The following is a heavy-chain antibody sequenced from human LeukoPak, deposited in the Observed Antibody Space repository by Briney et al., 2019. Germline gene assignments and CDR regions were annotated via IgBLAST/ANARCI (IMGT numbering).Heavy chain of an antibody. CDR3: ANEDYYGAGRAHY. Sequence: SETLSLTCTVSGGSIRSHYWTWIRQPPGKGLEWIGYMFHSGSPNYNPSLKSRLTISIDTSKNQFSLRLSPVTAADTAVYYCANEDYYGAGRAHYWGQGILVTVSS. D-gene: IGHD3-10*01. CDR1: GGSIRSHY. V-gene: IGHV4-59*11. CDR2: MFHSGSP. J-gene: IGHJ4*02.